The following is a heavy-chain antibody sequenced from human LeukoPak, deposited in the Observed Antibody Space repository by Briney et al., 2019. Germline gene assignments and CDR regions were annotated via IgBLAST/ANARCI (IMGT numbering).Heavy chain of an antibody. CDR3: ARGRSNYYGMDV. CDR2: IYYNGNT. D-gene: IGHD1-26*01. CDR1: DGSINSYY. J-gene: IGHJ6*02. Sequence: SETLSLTCSDSDGSINSYYWNWLRRPPGKGLEWIGYIYYNGNTNYSPSLKSRVTMSVDTSKNLFSLKVSSVTAADTAVYYCARGRSNYYGMDVWGQGTTVTVSS. V-gene: IGHV4-59*01.